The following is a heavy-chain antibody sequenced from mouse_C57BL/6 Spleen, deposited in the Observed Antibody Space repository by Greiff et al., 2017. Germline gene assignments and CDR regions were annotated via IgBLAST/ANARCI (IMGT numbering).Heavy chain of an antibody. CDR2: IYPGSGST. J-gene: IGHJ3*01. D-gene: IGHD1-1*01. V-gene: IGHV1-55*01. CDR3: ARGYYGSSCAWFAY. CDR1: GYTFTSYW. Sequence: QVQLQQPGAELVKPGASVKMSCKASGYTFTSYWITWVKQRPGQGLEWIGDIYPGSGSTNYNEKFKSKATLTVDTSSSTAYMQLSSLTSEDSAVYYCARGYYGSSCAWFAYWGQGTLVTVSA.